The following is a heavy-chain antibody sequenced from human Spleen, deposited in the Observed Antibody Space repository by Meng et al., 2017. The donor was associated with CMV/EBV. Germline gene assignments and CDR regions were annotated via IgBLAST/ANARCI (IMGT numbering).Heavy chain of an antibody. CDR2: IHPHRGDT. CDR1: GYTFTAHY. J-gene: IGHJ6*02. D-gene: IGHD5-12*01. CDR3: AREADIDTGYYYYYGMDV. V-gene: IGHV1-2*02. Sequence: ASVKVSCKASGYTFTAHYFHWVRQAPGQGLEWMGWIHPHRGDTNYAQQFQGRVTLTRDTSINTGYMELRSLRSDDPAVYYCAREADIDTGYYYYYGMDVWGQGTTVTVSS.